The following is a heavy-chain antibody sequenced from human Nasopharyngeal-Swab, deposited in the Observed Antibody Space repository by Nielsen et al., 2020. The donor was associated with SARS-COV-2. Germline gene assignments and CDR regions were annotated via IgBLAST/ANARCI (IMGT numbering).Heavy chain of an antibody. CDR2: INPSGGST. J-gene: IGHJ3*02. CDR1: GYTFTSYY. D-gene: IGHD6-13*01. Sequence: ASVKVSCKASGYTFTSYYMHWVRQAPGQGFEWMGIINPSGGSTSYAQKFQGRVTMTRDTSTSTVYMELSSLRSEDTAVYYCARDDSTAAGTKAFDIWGQGTMVTVSS. CDR3: ARDDSTAAGTKAFDI. V-gene: IGHV1-46*01.